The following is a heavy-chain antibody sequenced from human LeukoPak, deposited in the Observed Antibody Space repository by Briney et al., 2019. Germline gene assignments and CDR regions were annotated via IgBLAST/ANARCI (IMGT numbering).Heavy chain of an antibody. D-gene: IGHD2/OR15-2a*01. J-gene: IGHJ4*02. V-gene: IGHV3-74*01. Sequence: GGSLRLSCTASGFPLSNFWMHWVRQVPGPGLVWVSRIISDGTTTSYAASVKGRFTISRDNAKNTLYLQMNSLRAEDTAVYYCTRDWRNMAFDYWGQGTLVTVSS. CDR2: IISDGTTT. CDR1: GFPLSNFW. CDR3: TRDWRNMAFDY.